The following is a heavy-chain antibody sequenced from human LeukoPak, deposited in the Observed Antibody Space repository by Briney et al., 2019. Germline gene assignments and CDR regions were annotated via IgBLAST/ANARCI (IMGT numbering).Heavy chain of an antibody. CDR1: GGSISSGDYY. CDR2: IYYSGST. V-gene: IGHV4-30-4*02. J-gene: IGHJ4*02. CDR3: ARAGNYYYSSGYYSHFDY. D-gene: IGHD3-22*01. Sequence: SETLSLTCTVSGGSISSGDYYWSWIRQPPGKGLEWIGYIYYSGSTYYNPSLKSRVTISVDTSKNQFSLKLSSVTAADTAVYYCARAGNYYYSSGYYSHFDYWGQGTLVTVSS.